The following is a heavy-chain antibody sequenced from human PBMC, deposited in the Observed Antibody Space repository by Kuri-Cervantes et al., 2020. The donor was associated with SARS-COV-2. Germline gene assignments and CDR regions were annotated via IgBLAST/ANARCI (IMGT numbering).Heavy chain of an antibody. CDR1: GFTFSSYS. J-gene: IGHJ4*02. V-gene: IGHV3-30*03. CDR3: ARVEVTILSADY. D-gene: IGHD3-3*01. Sequence: GGSLRLSCAASGFTFSSYSMNWVRQAPGKGLEWVAVISYDGSNKYYADSVKGRFTISRDNSKNTLYLQMNSLRAEDTAVYHCARVEVTILSADYWGQGTLVTVSS. CDR2: ISYDGSNK.